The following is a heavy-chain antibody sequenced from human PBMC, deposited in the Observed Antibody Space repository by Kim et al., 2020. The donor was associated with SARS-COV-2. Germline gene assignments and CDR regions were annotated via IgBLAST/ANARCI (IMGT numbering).Heavy chain of an antibody. V-gene: IGHV3-53*01. Sequence: GGSLRLSCAASGFTVSSNYLSWVRQAPGKGLEWVSVIYSGGITYYADSVRGRFTISRDNSKNTLYLQMNSLRAEDTAVYYCASSLDSAWGDYYYTDVWG. CDR3: ASSLDSAWGDYYYTDV. J-gene: IGHJ6*03. CDR2: IYSGGIT. D-gene: IGHD3-16*01. CDR1: GFTVSSNY.